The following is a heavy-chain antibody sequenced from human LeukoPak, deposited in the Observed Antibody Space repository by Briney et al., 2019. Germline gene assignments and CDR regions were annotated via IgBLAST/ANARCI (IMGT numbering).Heavy chain of an antibody. CDR1: GFTFSSYG. V-gene: IGHV3-30*18. CDR2: ISYDGSNK. CDR3: AKPYGDYPTYFDY. J-gene: IGHJ4*02. Sequence: GRSLRLSCAASGFTFSSYGMHWVRQAPDKGLEWVAVISYDGSNKYYADSVKGRFTISRDNSKNTLYLQMNSLRAEDTAVYYCAKPYGDYPTYFDYWGQGTLVTVSS. D-gene: IGHD4-17*01.